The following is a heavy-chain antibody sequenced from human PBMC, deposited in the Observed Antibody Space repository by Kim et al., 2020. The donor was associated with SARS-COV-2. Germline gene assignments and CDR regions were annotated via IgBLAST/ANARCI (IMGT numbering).Heavy chain of an antibody. D-gene: IGHD6-13*01. J-gene: IGHJ5*02. CDR3: ARQRGGGAAFDP. V-gene: IGHV6-1*01. Sequence: DYAVSVKSRITINPDTAKNQFSLQLNSVTPEDTAVYYCARQRGGGAAFDPWGQGTLVTVSS.